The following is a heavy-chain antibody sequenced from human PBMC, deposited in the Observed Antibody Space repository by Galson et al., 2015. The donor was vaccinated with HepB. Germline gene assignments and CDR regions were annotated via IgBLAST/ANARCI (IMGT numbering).Heavy chain of an antibody. J-gene: IGHJ4*02. Sequence: SLRLSCAASGFTFGSYSMNWVRQAPGKGLEWVSSISSSSSYIYYADSVKGRFTISRDNAKNSLYLQMNSLRAEDTAVYYCARSDYYGSGSYGYWGQGTLVTVSS. D-gene: IGHD3-10*01. CDR1: GFTFGSYS. V-gene: IGHV3-21*01. CDR2: ISSSSSYI. CDR3: ARSDYYGSGSYGY.